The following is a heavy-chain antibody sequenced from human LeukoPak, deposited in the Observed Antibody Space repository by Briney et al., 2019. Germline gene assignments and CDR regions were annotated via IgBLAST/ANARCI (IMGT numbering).Heavy chain of an antibody. CDR2: INPNSGGT. J-gene: IGHJ4*02. Sequence: ASVKVSCKASGYTFTGYYMHWVRQAPGQGLEWMGWINPNSGGTNYAQKFQGRVTMTRDTSISTAYMELSRLRSDDTAVYYCAGVGTNYYDPTGYFDYWGQGTLVTVSS. V-gene: IGHV1-2*02. D-gene: IGHD3-22*01. CDR3: AGVGTNYYDPTGYFDY. CDR1: GYTFTGYY.